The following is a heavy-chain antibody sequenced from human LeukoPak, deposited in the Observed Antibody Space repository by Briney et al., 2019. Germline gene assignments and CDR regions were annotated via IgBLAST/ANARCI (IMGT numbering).Heavy chain of an antibody. CDR1: GFTFNNYW. CDR3: ARDSARRDGYNFDY. D-gene: IGHD5-24*01. V-gene: IGHV3-30*03. CDR2: ISYDGSTK. J-gene: IGHJ4*02. Sequence: PGGSPRLSCATSGFTFNNYWMHWVRQAPGKGLEWVALISYDGSTKHYADSVKGRFTISRDNSKNTLYLQMNSLRAEDTAVYYCARDSARRDGYNFDYWGQGTLVTVSS.